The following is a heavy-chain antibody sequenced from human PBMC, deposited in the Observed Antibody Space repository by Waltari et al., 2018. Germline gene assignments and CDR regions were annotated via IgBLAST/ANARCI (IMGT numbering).Heavy chain of an antibody. CDR3: ARLTSLSFSPNSRRGGWFDP. CDR2: IYPGDSDT. D-gene: IGHD7-27*01. CDR1: GYSFTSYW. Sequence: EVQLVQSGAEVKKPGASLKISCKGSGYSFTSYWIGWVPQLPGKGPEWMGIIYPGDSDTRYSPSFQGQVTISADKSISTAYLQWSSLKASDTAMYYCARLTSLSFSPNSRRGGWFDPWGQGTLVTVSS. J-gene: IGHJ5*02. V-gene: IGHV5-51*03.